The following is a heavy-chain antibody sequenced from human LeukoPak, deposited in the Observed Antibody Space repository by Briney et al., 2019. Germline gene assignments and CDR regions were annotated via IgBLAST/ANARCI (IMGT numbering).Heavy chain of an antibody. V-gene: IGHV1-18*01. CDR2: ISAYNGNT. D-gene: IGHD3-10*01. J-gene: IGHJ6*03. CDR1: GYTFTSYG. Sequence: ASVKVSCKASGYTFTSYGISWGRRAPGQGLEWMGWISAYNGNTNYAQKLQGRVTMTTDTSTSTAYMELRSLRSDDTAVYYCARGGYYYGSGSYYSYFYMDVWGKGTTVTISS. CDR3: ARGGYYYGSGSYYSYFYMDV.